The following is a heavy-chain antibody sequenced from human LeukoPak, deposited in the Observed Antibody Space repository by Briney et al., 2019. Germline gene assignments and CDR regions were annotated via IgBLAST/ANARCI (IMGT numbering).Heavy chain of an antibody. CDR2: FDPEDGET. CDR3: ATDRGTTMVSKYYYYYGMDV. Sequence: EASVKVSCKVSGDTLTELSMHWVRQAPGKGLEWKGGFDPEDGETIYAQKFQGRVTMTEDTSTDTAYMALSSLRSEDTAVYYCATDRGTTMVSKYYYYYGMDVWGQGTTVTVSS. D-gene: IGHD4-23*01. V-gene: IGHV1-24*01. CDR1: GDTLTELS. J-gene: IGHJ6*02.